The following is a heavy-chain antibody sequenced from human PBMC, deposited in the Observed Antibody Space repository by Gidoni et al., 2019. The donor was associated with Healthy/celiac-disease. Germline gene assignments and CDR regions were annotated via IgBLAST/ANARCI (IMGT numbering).Heavy chain of an antibody. V-gene: IGHV3-23*01. CDR2: ISGSGGST. CDR3: AKDMGGSSSWDAFDI. J-gene: IGHJ3*02. D-gene: IGHD6-6*01. CDR1: GVPLTSYA. Sequence: EVQLLESGGGVGQPGGSLRPSRAAAGVPLTSYAMSWVRHAPGERLELVSAISGSGGSTSCADSVQGRFTISRANSKNTLYLQVNSLRAEDTAVYYCAKDMGGSSSWDAFDIWGQGTMVTVSS.